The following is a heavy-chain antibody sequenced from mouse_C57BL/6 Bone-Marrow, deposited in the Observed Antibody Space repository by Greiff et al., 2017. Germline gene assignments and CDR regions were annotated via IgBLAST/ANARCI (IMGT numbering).Heavy chain of an antibody. J-gene: IGHJ2*01. CDR3: VRNYGSSSFDY. V-gene: IGHV10-1*01. D-gene: IGHD1-1*01. Sequence: EVQGVESGGGLVQPKGSLKLSCAASGFSFNTYAMNWVRQAPGKGLEWVARIRSKSNNYATYYADSVKDRFTISRDDSESMLYLQMNNLKTEDTAMYYCVRNYGSSSFDYWGQGTTLTVSS. CDR2: IRSKSNNYAT. CDR1: GFSFNTYA.